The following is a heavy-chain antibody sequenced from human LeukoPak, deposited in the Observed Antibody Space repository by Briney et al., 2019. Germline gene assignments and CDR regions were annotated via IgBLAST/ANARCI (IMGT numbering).Heavy chain of an antibody. CDR3: ARADSSGWYGNDY. CDR2: ISSSGSTI. D-gene: IGHD6-19*01. Sequence: GGSLRLSCAASGFTFSDYYMSWIRQAPGKGLEWVSYISSSGSTIYYTDSVKGRFTVSRDNTKNSLYLQMNSLRAEDTAVYYCARADSSGWYGNDYWGQGTLATVSS. J-gene: IGHJ4*02. V-gene: IGHV3-11*01. CDR1: GFTFSDYY.